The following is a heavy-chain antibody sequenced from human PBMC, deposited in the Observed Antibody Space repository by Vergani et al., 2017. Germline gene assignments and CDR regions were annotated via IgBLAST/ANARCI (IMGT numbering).Heavy chain of an antibody. V-gene: IGHV3-43D*03. J-gene: IGHJ4*02. CDR3: AKDLSEDRGDGYYTPGGIDY. Sequence: EVQLVESGGVVVQPGESLRLSCAASGFTFDDYAMHWVRQAPGKGLEWVSLISWDGGGTFYADSVKGRFTISRDNSKKSLYLQMNSLRTEDTALYYCAKDLSEDRGDGYYTPGGIDYWGQGSLVTVSS. CDR2: ISWDGGGT. D-gene: IGHD5-24*01. CDR1: GFTFDDYA.